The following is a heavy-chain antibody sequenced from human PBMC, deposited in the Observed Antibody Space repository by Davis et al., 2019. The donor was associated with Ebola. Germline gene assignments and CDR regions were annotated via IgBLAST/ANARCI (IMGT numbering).Heavy chain of an antibody. CDR3: ARDRYDILTGQGSTYYYYGMDV. CDR2: IYYSGST. V-gene: IGHV4-61*01. D-gene: IGHD3-9*01. Sequence: GSLRLSCAVSGDSVSSISYYWTWIRQPPGKGLEWIGYIYYSGSTNYNPSLKSRVTISVDTSKNQFSLKLSSVTAADTAVYYCARDRYDILTGQGSTYYYYGMDVWGKGTTVTVSS. CDR1: GDSVSSISYY. J-gene: IGHJ6*04.